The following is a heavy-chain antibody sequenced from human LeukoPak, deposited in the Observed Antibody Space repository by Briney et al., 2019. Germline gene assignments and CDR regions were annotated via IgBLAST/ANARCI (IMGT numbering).Heavy chain of an antibody. CDR2: ISSSSTI. D-gene: IGHD6-6*01. CDR1: GFTFSSYS. J-gene: IGHJ5*02. V-gene: IGHV3-48*04. CDR3: AREIIAARHNWFDP. Sequence: GGSLRLSCAASGFTFSSYSMNWVRQAPGKGLEWVSYISSSSTIYYADSVKGRFTISRDNAKNSLYLQMNSLRAEDTAVYYCAREIIAARHNWFDPWGQGTLVTVSS.